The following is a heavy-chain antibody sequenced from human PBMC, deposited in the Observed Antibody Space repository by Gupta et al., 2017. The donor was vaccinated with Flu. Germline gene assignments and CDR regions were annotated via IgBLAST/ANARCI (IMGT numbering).Heavy chain of an antibody. CDR3: AREPYAYHYLDV. V-gene: IGHV3-21*04. CDR2: ISTTETYT. J-gene: IGHJ6*03. D-gene: IGHD2-2*01. Sequence: EVQLVESGGGLVRAGGSLPLSCTGSGFLFNYHSINWVRQAPGKGLEWLSSISTTETYTDYADSVEGRFTISRDNAKNSSYLQMHGLRVEDTAVYYCAREPYAYHYLDVWGRGTTVTVSS. CDR1: GFLFNYHS.